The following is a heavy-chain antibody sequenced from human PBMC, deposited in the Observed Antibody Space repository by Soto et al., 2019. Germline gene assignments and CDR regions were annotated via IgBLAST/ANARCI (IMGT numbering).Heavy chain of an antibody. CDR3: AKDGSSSWYSSLYYYYYYMDV. Sequence: GGSLRLSCAASGFTFSSYGMHWVRQAPGKGLEWVAVISYDGSNKYYADSVKGRFTISRDNSKNTLYLQMNSLRAEDTAVYYCAKDGSSSWYSSLYYYYYYMDVWGKGTTVTVSS. CDR2: ISYDGSNK. CDR1: GFTFSSYG. J-gene: IGHJ6*03. V-gene: IGHV3-30*18. D-gene: IGHD6-13*01.